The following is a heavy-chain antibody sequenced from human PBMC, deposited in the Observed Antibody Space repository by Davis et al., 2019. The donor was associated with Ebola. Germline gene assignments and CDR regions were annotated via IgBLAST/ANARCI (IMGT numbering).Heavy chain of an antibody. CDR2: ISHDGSNK. CDR1: GFTFSNYG. D-gene: IGHD3-22*01. J-gene: IGHJ4*02. Sequence: GESLKISCAASGFTFSNYGVHWVRQAPGKGLEWVALISHDGSNKHYADSVKGRFTISRDNSKNTVYLQTNSLRTEDTAVYYCAKDGSGYSNEYWGQGTEVTVSS. CDR3: AKDGSGYSNEY. V-gene: IGHV3-30*18.